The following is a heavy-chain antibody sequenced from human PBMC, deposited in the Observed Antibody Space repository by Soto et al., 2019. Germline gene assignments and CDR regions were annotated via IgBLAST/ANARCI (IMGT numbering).Heavy chain of an antibody. CDR2: VRGNGDPP. CDR1: GFTFSSYA. J-gene: IGHJ4*02. V-gene: IGHV3-64D*06. Sequence: GGSLRLSCSASGFTFSSYALHWVRQAPGKGLEYISGVRGNGDPPFYADSVKARFTISRDNSKNTLYLQMTSVSADDAAVYYCVKSRGGNNFDFFDWGQGTLVTVS. D-gene: IGHD1-20*01. CDR3: VKSRGGNNFDFFD.